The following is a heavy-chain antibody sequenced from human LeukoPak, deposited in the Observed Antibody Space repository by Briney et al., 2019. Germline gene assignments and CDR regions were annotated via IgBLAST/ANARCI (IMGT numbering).Heavy chain of an antibody. Sequence: SVKVSCKASGGTFSSYAISWARQAPGHGLEWMGRIIPIFGLTYYAQRFQGRVTITADTSTRTVYMELSSLRSEGTAVYYCACLYGSGNDYNVLVDFWGQGTLITVSS. J-gene: IGHJ4*02. V-gene: IGHV1-69*04. CDR1: GGTFSSYA. D-gene: IGHD3-10*01. CDR3: ACLYGSGNDYNVLVDF. CDR2: IIPIFGLT.